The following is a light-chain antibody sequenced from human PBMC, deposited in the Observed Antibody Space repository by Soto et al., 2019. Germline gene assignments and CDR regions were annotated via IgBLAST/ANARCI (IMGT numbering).Light chain of an antibody. V-gene: IGLV1-44*01. J-gene: IGLJ1*01. CDR3: SSWDDNLDAVV. CDR2: TND. Sequence: QSALTQPPSASGTPGQRVTISCSGSSXNIGSNTVNWYQQLPGTTPKLLIYTNDQRPSGVPDRFSGSRSGTSASLAISGLQFEDEADYHCSSWDDNLDAVVFGAGTKVTVL. CDR1: SXNIGSNT.